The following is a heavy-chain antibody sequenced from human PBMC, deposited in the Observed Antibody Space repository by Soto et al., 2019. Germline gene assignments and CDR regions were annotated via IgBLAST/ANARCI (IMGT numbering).Heavy chain of an antibody. CDR2: INGYTGNT. Sequence: ASVKVSCKASGYTFTIDGLSCVLQAPGQGLEWMGWINGYTGNTNYAQKFQGRVTMTTDTSTNTAYLDLWTLISDDTAVYYCARSWVTGKGGIDVWGQGTTVTVSS. CDR1: GYTFTIDG. CDR3: ARSWVTGKGGIDV. J-gene: IGHJ6*02. V-gene: IGHV1-18*01. D-gene: IGHD3-16*01.